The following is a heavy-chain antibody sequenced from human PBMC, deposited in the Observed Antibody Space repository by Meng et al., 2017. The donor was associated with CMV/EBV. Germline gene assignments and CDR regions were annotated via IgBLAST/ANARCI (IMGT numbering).Heavy chain of an antibody. D-gene: IGHD3-3*01. CDR3: ARFPNYDFWSGQILDFWGGYYRESWFDP. V-gene: IGHV1-8*01. Sequence: ASAKVSCKASGYTFTSYDINWVRQATGQGLEWMGWMNPNSGNTGYAQKFQGRVTMTRNTSISTAYMELSSLRSEDTAVYYCARFPNYDFWSGQILDFWGGYYRESWFDPWGQGTLVTVSS. CDR1: GYTFTSYD. CDR2: MNPNSGNT. J-gene: IGHJ5*02.